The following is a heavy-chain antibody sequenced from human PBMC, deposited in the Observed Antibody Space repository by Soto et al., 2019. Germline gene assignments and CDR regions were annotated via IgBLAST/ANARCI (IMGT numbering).Heavy chain of an antibody. D-gene: IGHD2-15*01. CDR3: ARDKGYCSGASCPDFDY. CDR2: IIPNLGIT. V-gene: IGHV1-69*08. CDR1: GGTLSSYT. J-gene: IGHJ4*02. Sequence: QVQLVQSGVEVKKPGSSVKVSCKASGGTLSSYTFSWVRQAPGQGLEWMGRIIPNLGITNYAQKFQGRITIIVDKSTSTAYMELSSLRSEDTAVYYCARDKGYCSGASCPDFDYWGQGTLVTVSS.